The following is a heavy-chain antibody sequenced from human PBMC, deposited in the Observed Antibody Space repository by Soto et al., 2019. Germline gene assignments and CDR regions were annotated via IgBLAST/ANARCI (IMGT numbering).Heavy chain of an antibody. CDR3: ARSRREDSRDSIAAADDY. D-gene: IGHD6-13*01. J-gene: IGHJ4*02. V-gene: IGHV4-34*01. Sequence: SETLSLTCAVYGGSFSGYYWSWIRQPPGKGLEWIGEINHSGSTNYNPSLKSRLTISVDTSKNQFSLKLSSVTAADTAVYYCARSRREDSRDSIAAADDYWGQGTLVTVSS. CDR1: GGSFSGYY. CDR2: INHSGST.